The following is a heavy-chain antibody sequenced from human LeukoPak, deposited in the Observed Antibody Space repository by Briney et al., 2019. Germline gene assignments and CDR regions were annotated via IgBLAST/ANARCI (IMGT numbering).Heavy chain of an antibody. CDR2: FYYSGST. CDR3: ARSPNSSGWYTY. Sequence: SETLSLTCTVSGGSVSSGSYYWNWIRQPPGKGLEWIGYFYYSGSTNYNPSLKSRVTISLDTSKNQFSLKLSSVNAADTAVYYCARSPNSSGWYTYWGQGTLVTVSS. D-gene: IGHD6-19*01. J-gene: IGHJ4*02. V-gene: IGHV4-61*01. CDR1: GGSVSSGSYY.